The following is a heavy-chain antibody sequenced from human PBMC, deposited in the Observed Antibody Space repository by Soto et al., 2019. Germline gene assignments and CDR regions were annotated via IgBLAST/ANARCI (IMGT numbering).Heavy chain of an antibody. Sequence: GASVKVSCKASGHPFNNYKIHWVRQAPGQGLEWLGWIHSVDGNTKYSERLQGRVTITWDTSASTAYMDLTSLRSEDTAVYYCARDEDIWGQGTLVTVSS. V-gene: IGHV1-3*01. J-gene: IGHJ4*02. CDR3: ARDEDI. CDR2: IHSVDGNT. CDR1: GHPFNNYK.